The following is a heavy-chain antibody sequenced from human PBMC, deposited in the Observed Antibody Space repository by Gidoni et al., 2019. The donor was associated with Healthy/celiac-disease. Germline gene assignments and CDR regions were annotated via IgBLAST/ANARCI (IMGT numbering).Heavy chain of an antibody. D-gene: IGHD6-13*01. Sequence: QVQLVQSGAEVKKPGASVKVSCKASGNTFTGYYMHWVRQAPGQGLEWMGWINPNGGGTNYAQKFQGWVTMTRDTSISTAYMELSRLRSDDTAVYYCARAAGSAEYFQHWGQGPLVTVSS. CDR3: ARAAGSAEYFQH. CDR2: INPNGGGT. J-gene: IGHJ1*01. CDR1: GNTFTGYY. V-gene: IGHV1-2*04.